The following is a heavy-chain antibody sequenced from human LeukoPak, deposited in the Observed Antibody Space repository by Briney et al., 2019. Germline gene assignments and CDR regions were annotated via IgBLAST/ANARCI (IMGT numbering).Heavy chain of an antibody. D-gene: IGHD3-3*01. J-gene: IGHJ4*02. CDR2: VKSDGITT. CDR3: ARETNYDFWSGYGY. Sequence: GGSLRLSCAASGFTFSGAWVHWVRQAPGRGLFWVALVKSDGITTRYADSVKGRFTISRDNAKNSLYPQMNSLRAEDTAVYYCARETNYDFWSGYGYWGQGTLVTVSS. CDR1: GFTFSGAW. V-gene: IGHV3-74*01.